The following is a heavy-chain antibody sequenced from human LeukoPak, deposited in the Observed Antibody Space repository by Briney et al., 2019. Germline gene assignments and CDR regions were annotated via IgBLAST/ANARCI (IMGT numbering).Heavy chain of an antibody. CDR3: AKTRPLDSSSWSHGDY. J-gene: IGHJ4*02. D-gene: IGHD6-13*01. V-gene: IGHV3-23*01. Sequence: GGSLRLSCAASGFTFSSYAMSWVRQAPGKGLEWVAAISGSGDSTYYGDPVKGRFTISRDNSKNTLYLQMNSLRAEDTAVYYCAKTRPLDSSSWSHGDYWGQGTLVTVSS. CDR1: GFTFSSYA. CDR2: ISGSGDST.